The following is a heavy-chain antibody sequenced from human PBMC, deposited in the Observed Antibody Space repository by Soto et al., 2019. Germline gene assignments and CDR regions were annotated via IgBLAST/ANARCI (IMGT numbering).Heavy chain of an antibody. CDR2: IWYDGSIK. D-gene: IGHD2-15*01. CDR3: ARIACTGGNCKPYSYYDMDV. J-gene: IGHJ6*02. Sequence: PGGSLRLSCAASGFTFYTYGIHWVRQVPGKGLEWVAIIWYDGSIKYYADSVKGRFTISRDNSKNTLYLQMNSLRVEDTAVYYCARIACTGGNCKPYSYYDMDVWGQGTTVTVSS. V-gene: IGHV3-33*01. CDR1: GFTFYTYG.